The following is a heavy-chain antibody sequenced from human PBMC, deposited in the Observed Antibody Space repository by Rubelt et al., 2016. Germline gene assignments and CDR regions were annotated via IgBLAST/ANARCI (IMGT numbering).Heavy chain of an antibody. CDR2: IDAGNGDT. CDR3: ARFALPAVTTAYYYYALDV. J-gene: IGHJ6*02. D-gene: IGHD4-17*01. V-gene: IGHV1-3*01. Sequence: QVQLVQSGAEVKRPGASVKVSCKASGYPFATYAMHWVRQAPGQRLEWMGWIDAGNGDTKYSINLQGRVTLTRDTSAVTAYMELSSLRSEDSAVYYCARFALPAVTTAYYYYALDVWGQGTTVTVSS. CDR1: GYPFATYA.